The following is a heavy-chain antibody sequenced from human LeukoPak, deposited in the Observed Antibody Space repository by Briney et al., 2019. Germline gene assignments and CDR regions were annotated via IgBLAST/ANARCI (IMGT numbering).Heavy chain of an antibody. D-gene: IGHD6-13*01. Sequence: PGGSLRLSCAASGFTFSAYGMSWVRQSPRKGLEWVSVIYSGGSTYYADSVKGRFTISRDNSKNTLYLQMNSLRAEDTAVYYCARARWYYYYGMDVWGQGTTVTVSS. CDR3: ARARWYYYYGMDV. CDR2: IYSGGST. J-gene: IGHJ6*02. V-gene: IGHV3-66*01. CDR1: GFTFSAYG.